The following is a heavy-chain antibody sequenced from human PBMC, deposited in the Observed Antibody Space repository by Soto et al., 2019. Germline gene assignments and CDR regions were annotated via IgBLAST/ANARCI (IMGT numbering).Heavy chain of an antibody. CDR1: GFTFSTYW. CDR3: AGAGYCDLGL. V-gene: IGHV3-74*01. CDR2: INSDGSTT. J-gene: IGHJ6*02. Sequence: EVQLVESGGGLVQPGGSLRLSCAASGFTFSTYWMHWVRQAPGKGLVWVSRINSDGSTTNYADSVKGRFTISRDNAKKTLYVQMHSAGAADAAVCACAGAGYCDLGLWGQGTMVTVSS. D-gene: IGHD6-19*01.